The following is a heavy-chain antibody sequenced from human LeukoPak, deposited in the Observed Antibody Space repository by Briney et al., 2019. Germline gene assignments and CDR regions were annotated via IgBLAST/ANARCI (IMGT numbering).Heavy chain of an antibody. CDR1: GYSFTSYW. V-gene: IGHV5-51*01. J-gene: IGHJ3*02. Sequence: GESLKISCKGSGYSFTSYWIGWVRQMPGKGLEWMGIIYPGDSDTRYSPSFQGQVTISADKSISTAYLQWSSLKASDTAMYYCARHQFGELLFDAFDIWGQGTMVTVSS. CDR3: ARHQFGELLFDAFDI. D-gene: IGHD3-10*01. CDR2: IYPGDSDT.